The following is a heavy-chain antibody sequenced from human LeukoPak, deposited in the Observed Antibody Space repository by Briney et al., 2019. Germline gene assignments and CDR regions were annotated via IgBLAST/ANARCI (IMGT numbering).Heavy chain of an antibody. J-gene: IGHJ4*02. V-gene: IGHV3-74*01. CDR1: GFTFSSYW. CDR2: INSDGSST. Sequence: GGSLRLSCAASGFTFSSYWMHWVRQAPGKGLVWVSRINSDGSSTSYADSVKGRFTTSRDNAKNTLYLQMNSLRAEDTAVYYCARAPLAEYGDYSYFDYWGQGTLVTVSS. D-gene: IGHD4-17*01. CDR3: ARAPLAEYGDYSYFDY.